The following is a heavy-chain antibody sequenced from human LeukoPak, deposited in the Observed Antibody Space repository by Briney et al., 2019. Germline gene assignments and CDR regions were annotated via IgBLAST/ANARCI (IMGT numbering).Heavy chain of an antibody. CDR2: INPNSGGT. D-gene: IGHD1-26*01. CDR3: ARVGVGATPPFFDY. J-gene: IGHJ4*02. V-gene: IGHV1-2*02. Sequence: ASVKVSCKASGYTFTGYYMHWVRQAPGQGLEWMGWINPNSGGTNYAQKFQGRVTMTRDTSISTAYMELSRLRSDDTAVYYCARVGVGATPPFFDYWGQGTLVTVSS. CDR1: GYTFTGYY.